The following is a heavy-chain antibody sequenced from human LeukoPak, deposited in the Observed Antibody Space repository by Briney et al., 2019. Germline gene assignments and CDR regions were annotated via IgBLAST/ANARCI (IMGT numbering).Heavy chain of an antibody. CDR1: GYTFTSYY. J-gene: IGHJ4*02. Sequence: ASVKVSCKASGYTFTSYYMHWVRQAPGQGLEWMGIINPSGGSTSYAQKFQGRVTMTRETSTSTVYMELSSLRSEDTAVYYCARDGPDIVVVVAATLDYWGQGTLVTVSS. CDR3: ARDGPDIVVVVAATLDY. CDR2: INPSGGST. V-gene: IGHV1-46*01. D-gene: IGHD2-15*01.